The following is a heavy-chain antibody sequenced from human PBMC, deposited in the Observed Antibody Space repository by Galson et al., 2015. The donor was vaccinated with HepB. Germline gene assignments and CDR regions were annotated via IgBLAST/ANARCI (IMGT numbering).Heavy chain of an antibody. CDR1: GFTVSSNY. Sequence: SLRLSCAASGFTVSSNYMSWVRQAPGKGLEWVSVIYSGGSTYYADSVKGRFTISRDNSKNTLYLQMNSLRAEDTAVYYCARDLPERSYGSGAGWFDPWGQGTLVTVSS. V-gene: IGHV3-66*02. CDR2: IYSGGST. D-gene: IGHD3-10*01. CDR3: ARDLPERSYGSGAGWFDP. J-gene: IGHJ5*02.